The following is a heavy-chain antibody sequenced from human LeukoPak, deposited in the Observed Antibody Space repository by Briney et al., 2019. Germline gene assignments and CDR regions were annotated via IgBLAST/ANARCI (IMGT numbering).Heavy chain of an antibody. CDR2: ISAYNGNT. CDR3: ARDQERYSSGPAGFDY. V-gene: IGHV1-18*01. CDR1: GYTFTSYG. J-gene: IGHJ4*02. Sequence: ASVKVSCKASGYTFTSYGISWVRQAPGQGLEWMGWISAYNGNTNYAQKLQGRVTMTTDTSTSTAYMELRSLRSDDTVVYYCARDQERYSSGPAGFDYWGQGTLVTVSS. D-gene: IGHD6-19*01.